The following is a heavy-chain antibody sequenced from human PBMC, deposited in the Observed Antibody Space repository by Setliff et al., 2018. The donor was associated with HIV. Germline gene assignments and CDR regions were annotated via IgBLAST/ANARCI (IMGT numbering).Heavy chain of an antibody. V-gene: IGHV4-34*01. Sequence: PSQTLSLTCAVYRGSFSHYYWPWIRQSPGKGLEWIAEINQERTTFYNPSLTSRLIMSLDTSRNDVSLMLNSVTAADTATYFCARVRFSFNNVRCFDLWGPGTRVTVSS. D-gene: IGHD1-20*01. CDR3: ARVRFSFNNVRCFDL. J-gene: IGHJ2*01. CDR1: RGSFSHYY. CDR2: INQERTT.